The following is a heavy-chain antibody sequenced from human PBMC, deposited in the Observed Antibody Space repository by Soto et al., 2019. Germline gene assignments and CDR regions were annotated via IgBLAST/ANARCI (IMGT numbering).Heavy chain of an antibody. CDR1: GVSLTSGTYY. V-gene: IGHV4-31*03. CDR2: IFYSGST. J-gene: IGHJ4*02. CDR3: ASTEDIFDY. Sequence: PSETLSFTCSLSGVSLTSGTYYWSWIRQHPGKGLEWIGYIFYSGSTDYNPSLKCRVNISVDTSKNQFSLKLSSVTAADTAVYYCASTEDIFDYWGQGTLVTVSS.